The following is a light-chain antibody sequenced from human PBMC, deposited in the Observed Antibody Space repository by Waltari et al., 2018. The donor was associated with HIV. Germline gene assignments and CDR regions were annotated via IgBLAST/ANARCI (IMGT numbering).Light chain of an antibody. CDR2: GHN. J-gene: IGLJ1*01. CDR1: FSNLGANT. CDR3: SAWDDSLRATV. V-gene: IGLV1-44*01. Sequence: QSVMSHPPSASGTPGQTVTISCSGRFSNLGANTVNWYPQIPGTAPRLLIHGHNQRPSGVPDRFSGSRSGTSASLTIGGLQSEDEADYYCSAWDDSLRATVFGTGTRVTVL.